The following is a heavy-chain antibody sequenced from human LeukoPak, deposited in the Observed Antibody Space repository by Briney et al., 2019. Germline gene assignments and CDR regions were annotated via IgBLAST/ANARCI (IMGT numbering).Heavy chain of an antibody. V-gene: IGHV4-61*02. D-gene: IGHD3-3*01. Sequence: SQTLSLTCTVSGGSVSSGSYYWTWIRQPAGKGLEWIGRIDSSGSTNYNPSLKSRVSISLDTSKNQFSLTLRSVTAADTAVYYCARDTCISRFGVVSGAVDVWGRGTTVTVSS. CDR1: GGSVSSGSYY. CDR2: IDSSGST. CDR3: ARDTCISRFGVVSGAVDV. J-gene: IGHJ6*04.